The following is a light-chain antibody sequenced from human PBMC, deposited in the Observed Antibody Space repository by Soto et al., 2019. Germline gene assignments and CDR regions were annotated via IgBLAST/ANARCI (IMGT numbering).Light chain of an antibody. CDR1: SEVGSYNR. CDR3: GLYTLSDTVV. Sequence: QSALTQPLSVSGSPGQSVTISCTGTSEVGSYNRVSWYQQPPGTSPKLLIYDVTKRPLGVSDRFSGYKSGNTASLTISGRQAEDEADYYCGLYTLSDTVVLGGGTKLTVL. V-gene: IGLV2-18*01. CDR2: DVT. J-gene: IGLJ2*01.